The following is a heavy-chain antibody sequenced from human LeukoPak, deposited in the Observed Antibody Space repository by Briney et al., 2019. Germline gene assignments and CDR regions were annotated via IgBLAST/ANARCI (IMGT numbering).Heavy chain of an antibody. D-gene: IGHD3-22*01. J-gene: IGHJ4*02. CDR3: VKGGFTYYDD. CDR2: INTGDIT. CDR1: GFTFDYSA. V-gene: IGHV3-23*01. Sequence: RGSSGLFCAASGFTFDYSAMTWVRQAPEKGLEWVSTINTGDITFYANSVKGRFTISRDNSKNALFLQMNTLRAEDTAIYYCVKGGFTYYDDWGQRTLV.